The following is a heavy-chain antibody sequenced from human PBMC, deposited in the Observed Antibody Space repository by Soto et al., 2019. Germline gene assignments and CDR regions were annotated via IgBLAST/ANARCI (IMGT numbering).Heavy chain of an antibody. CDR3: AKDSLPVPYCGDDCYRDF. J-gene: IGHJ4*02. V-gene: IGHV3-23*01. Sequence: EVQLLESGGGLVRPGGPLSLSCQASGSTLGTIPRIWSGRPPGKGPGGIQSVRGRGTTTYYADSVKGRFTISRDNSKNTLYLQMSSLRAEDTAVYYCAKDSLPVPYCGDDCYRDFWGQGTLVTVSS. CDR1: GSTLGTIP. D-gene: IGHD2-21*02. CDR2: VRGRGTTT.